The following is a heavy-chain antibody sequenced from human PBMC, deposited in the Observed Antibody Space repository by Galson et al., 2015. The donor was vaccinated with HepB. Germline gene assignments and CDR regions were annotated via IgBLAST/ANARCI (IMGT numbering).Heavy chain of an antibody. CDR3: ATRTTTDLDY. V-gene: IGHV4-31*03. CDR2: IYYSGST. J-gene: IGHJ4*02. D-gene: IGHD4-11*01. Sequence: LPGTVSGGSISSCGYYWSWIRQHPGKGLEWIGYIYYSGSTYYNPSLKSRVTISVDTSKNQFSLKLSSVTAADTAVYYCATRTTTDLDYWGQGTLVTVSS. CDR1: GGSISSCGYY.